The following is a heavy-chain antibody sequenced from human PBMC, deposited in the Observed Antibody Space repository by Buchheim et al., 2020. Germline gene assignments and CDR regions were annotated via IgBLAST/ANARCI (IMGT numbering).Heavy chain of an antibody. CDR3: IYCSSNSCSRAFDY. CDR1: GITFSSYA. CDR2: ISGGGGST. D-gene: IGHD2-2*01. J-gene: IGHJ4*02. V-gene: IGHV3-23*04. Sequence: EVQLVESGGGLVQPGGSLRLSCEASGITFSSYAMSWVRQAPGKGLEWVSAISGGGGSTYYADSLKGRFTISRDNAKITLNLQMSSLRVEDTAVYYCIYCSSNSCSRAFDYWGQGTL.